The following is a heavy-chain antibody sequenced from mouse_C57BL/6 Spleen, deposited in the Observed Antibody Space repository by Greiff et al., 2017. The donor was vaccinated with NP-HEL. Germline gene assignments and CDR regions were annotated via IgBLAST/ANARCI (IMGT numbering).Heavy chain of an antibody. D-gene: IGHD3-3*01. J-gene: IGHJ2*01. CDR1: GFTFSSYA. CDR2: ISDGGSYT. CDR3: ARDGWAYFDY. V-gene: IGHV5-4*01. Sequence: EVMLVESGGGLVKPGGSLKLSCAASGFTFSSYAMSWVRQTPEKRLEWVATISDGGSYTYYPDNVKGRFTISRDNAKNNLYLQMSHLKSEDTAMYYCARDGWAYFDYWGQGTTLTVSS.